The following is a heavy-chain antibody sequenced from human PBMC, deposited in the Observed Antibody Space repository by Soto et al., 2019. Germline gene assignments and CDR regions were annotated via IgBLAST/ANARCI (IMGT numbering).Heavy chain of an antibody. D-gene: IGHD3-3*01. Sequence: SEKLPLTCTVTGGTISGHSWTWFRQSAGGGMEWIGRIYSSGSTNHNPSLKSRVTISLDTSMNHFSLRLSSVTAADTAVYYCSRWQRFSDLFYPCGQGTLGTGSS. V-gene: IGHV4-4*07. CDR2: IYSSGST. CDR3: SRWQRFSDLFYP. J-gene: IGHJ5*02. CDR1: GGTISGHS.